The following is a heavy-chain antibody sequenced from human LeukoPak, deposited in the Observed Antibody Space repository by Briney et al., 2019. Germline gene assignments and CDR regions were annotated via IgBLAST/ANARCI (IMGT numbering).Heavy chain of an antibody. J-gene: IGHJ4*02. V-gene: IGHV4-34*01. CDR1: GVSFSGYY. CDR2: INRGGST. CDR3: ARNYNYGRYFFDS. D-gene: IGHD3-10*01. Sequence: SETLSLTCAVYGVSFSGYYWTWIRQPPGKGLEWIGEINRGGSTNYNPSLKSRITISVDTSKNQFSLKLTSVTAADTAVYYCARNYNYGRYFFDSWGQGILVTVSS.